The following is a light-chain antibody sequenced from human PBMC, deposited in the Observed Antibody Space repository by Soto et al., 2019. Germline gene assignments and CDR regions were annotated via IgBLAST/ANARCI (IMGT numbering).Light chain of an antibody. Sequence: DIQMTQSPSSVSASVGDRVTITCRASQDISSCLAWFQQKPGKAPKLLIYAASILQIGVPPRFSGSGSGTDFTLTISSLQPEEYATYYCQQGNSLPLTFGSGTKVEIK. V-gene: IGKV1-12*01. J-gene: IGKJ4*01. CDR2: AAS. CDR3: QQGNSLPLT. CDR1: QDISSC.